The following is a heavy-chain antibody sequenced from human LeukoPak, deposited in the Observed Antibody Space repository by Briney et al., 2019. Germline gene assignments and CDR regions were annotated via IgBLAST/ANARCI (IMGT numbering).Heavy chain of an antibody. J-gene: IGHJ4*02. V-gene: IGHV1-69*13. Sequence: GASVKVSCKASGGTFSSYAISWVRQAPGQGLEWMGGIIPIFGTANYAQKFQGRVTITADESTSTAYMELSSLRSEDTAVYYCARDMKYCSSTSCKYYFDYWGQGTLVTASS. CDR3: ARDMKYCSSTSCKYYFDY. CDR2: IIPIFGTA. CDR1: GGTFSSYA. D-gene: IGHD2-2*01.